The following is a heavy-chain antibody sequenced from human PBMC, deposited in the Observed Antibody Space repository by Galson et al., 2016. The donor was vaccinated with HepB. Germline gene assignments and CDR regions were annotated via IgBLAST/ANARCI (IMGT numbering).Heavy chain of an antibody. D-gene: IGHD2-15*01. J-gene: IGHJ1*01. CDR2: IIPIFGAA. CDR3: ARDGTDCSGGSCYSN. CDR1: GGTFSSYA. Sequence: SVKVSCKASGGTFSSYAIGWVRQAPGQGLEWMGGIIPIFGAANYAQKFQGRVTITADESTSTAYMELSSLRSEDTAVYYCARDGTDCSGGSCYSNWGQGTRVTVSS. V-gene: IGHV1-69*13.